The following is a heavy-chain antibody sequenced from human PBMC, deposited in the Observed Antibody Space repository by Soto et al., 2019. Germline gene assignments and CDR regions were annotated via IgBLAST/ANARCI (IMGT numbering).Heavy chain of an antibody. Sequence: GGPLRLSCAASGFTFSSYSMNWVRQAPGKGLEWVSYISSSSSTIYYADSVKGRFTISRDNAKNSLYLQMNSLRDEDTAVYYCARRFLEWFRGIDYWGQGTLVTVSS. CDR1: GFTFSSYS. D-gene: IGHD3-3*01. CDR2: ISSSSSTI. J-gene: IGHJ4*02. V-gene: IGHV3-48*02. CDR3: ARRFLEWFRGIDY.